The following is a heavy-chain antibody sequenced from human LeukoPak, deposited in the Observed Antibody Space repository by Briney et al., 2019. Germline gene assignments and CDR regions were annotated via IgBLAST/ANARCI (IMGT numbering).Heavy chain of an antibody. Sequence: SETLSLTCTVSDGSISSYYWSWIRQSPGKGLEWIGEVNHSGNTNYNPSLKSRVTISLDTSKNQFSLKLNSVTAADTAVYYCVTEPGYCTGGRCYGGWFDPWGQGTLVTVSS. J-gene: IGHJ5*02. CDR1: DGSISSYY. CDR2: VNHSGNT. CDR3: VTEPGYCTGGRCYGGWFDP. D-gene: IGHD2-15*01. V-gene: IGHV4-34*01.